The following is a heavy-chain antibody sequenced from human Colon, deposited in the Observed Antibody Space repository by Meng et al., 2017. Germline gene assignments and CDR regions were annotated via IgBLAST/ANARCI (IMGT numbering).Heavy chain of an antibody. J-gene: IGHJ4*02. V-gene: IGHV3-66*01. CDR2: LYSDGRT. Sequence: EVQLVESGGGLAQPGGSVRLSCAASGFTVSANYMNWVRQPPGKGLEWVSVLYSDGRTYYADSVKGRFTISRDTSKNTLYLQMDSLRGEDTAVYYCARDMLFRYSDFADFDYWGQGTLVTVSS. D-gene: IGHD4-11*01. CDR3: ARDMLFRYSDFADFDY. CDR1: GFTVSANY.